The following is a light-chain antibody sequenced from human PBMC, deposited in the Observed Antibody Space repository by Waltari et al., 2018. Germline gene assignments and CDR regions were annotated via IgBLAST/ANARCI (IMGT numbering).Light chain of an antibody. Sequence: EIVLTQSPGTLSLSQGGRATISCRASQSVSRTLAWYQQKPGQAPRLLIYGASTRATGIPERFSGGGSGTDFSLTISRLEPEDFAVYYCQHYVSLPATFGQGTKVEIK. CDR2: GAS. V-gene: IGKV3-20*01. J-gene: IGKJ1*01. CDR1: QSVSRT. CDR3: QHYVSLPAT.